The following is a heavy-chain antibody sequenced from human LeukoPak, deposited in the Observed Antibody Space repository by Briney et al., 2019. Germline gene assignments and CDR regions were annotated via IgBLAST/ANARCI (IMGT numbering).Heavy chain of an antibody. CDR3: ARLSGYSSGHYYSDY. CDR2: IYYRGST. Sequence: PSETMSLTCTVSGGSISSDYWSWIRQPPGKGLEWIGYIYYRGSTNYNPSLKSRVTISVDTSKNQFSLKLSSVTAADTAVYYCARLSGYSSGHYYSDYWGQGTLVTVSS. V-gene: IGHV4-59*01. J-gene: IGHJ4*02. D-gene: IGHD3-22*01. CDR1: GGSISSDY.